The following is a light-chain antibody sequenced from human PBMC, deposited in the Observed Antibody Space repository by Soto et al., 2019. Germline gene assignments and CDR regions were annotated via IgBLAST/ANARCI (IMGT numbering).Light chain of an antibody. V-gene: IGKV1-9*01. J-gene: IGKJ5*01. CDR2: AAS. Sequence: ENQLSQSLSFVSASGKDRVTITCLSCQGISCYLAWYQQKPGKAPKLLIYAASTLQSGVPSRFSGSRSGTEFTLIFSSLQPEDSATYYCQQLTSYPIAFGLGTRLAIK. CDR3: QQLTSYPIA. CDR1: QGISCY.